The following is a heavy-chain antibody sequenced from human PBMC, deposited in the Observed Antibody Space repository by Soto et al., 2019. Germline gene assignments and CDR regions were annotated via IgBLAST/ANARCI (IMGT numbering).Heavy chain of an antibody. CDR3: ARDVAFGVVVPAAMPGYYYYMDV. Sequence: QVQLVESGGGLVKPGGSLRLSCAASGFTFSDYYMSWIRQAPGKGLEWVSYISSSGSTIYYADSVKGRFTISGDNAKNSLYLQMNSLRAEDTAVYYCARDVAFGVVVPAAMPGYYYYMDVWGKGTTVTVSS. CDR1: GFTFSDYY. V-gene: IGHV3-11*01. J-gene: IGHJ6*03. D-gene: IGHD2-2*01. CDR2: ISSSGSTI.